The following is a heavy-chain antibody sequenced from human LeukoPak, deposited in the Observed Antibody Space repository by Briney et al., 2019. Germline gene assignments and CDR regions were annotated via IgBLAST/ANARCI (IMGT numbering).Heavy chain of an antibody. D-gene: IGHD3-22*01. J-gene: IGHJ4*02. Sequence: PSETLSLTCAVSGYSTSSGYYWGWIRQPPGKGLEWIGSIYHSGSTYYNPSLKSRVTISVDTSKNQFSLKLSSVTAADTAVYYCASSDYYVSSGPFDYWGQGSLVTVSS. CDR1: GYSTSSGYY. CDR3: ASSDYYVSSGPFDY. CDR2: IYHSGST. V-gene: IGHV4-38-2*01.